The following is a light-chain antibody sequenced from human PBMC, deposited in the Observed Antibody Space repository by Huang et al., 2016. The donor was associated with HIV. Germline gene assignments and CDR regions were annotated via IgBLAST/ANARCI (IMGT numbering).Light chain of an antibody. J-gene: IGKJ2*03. Sequence: EVIMTQSPGTLSVSPWERATLSCRASQSISRNLAWYKHKRGQTPRLLIYGASTRANSSPARLTGSGSGKEFTLNLSSMEAEDFATYYCQHYNNWPPYSFGQGTNL. CDR2: GAS. V-gene: IGKV3-15*01. CDR1: QSISRN. CDR3: QHYNNWPPYS.